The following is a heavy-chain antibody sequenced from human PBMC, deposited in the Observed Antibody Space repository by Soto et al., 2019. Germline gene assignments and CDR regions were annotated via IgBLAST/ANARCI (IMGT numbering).Heavy chain of an antibody. CDR1: GGSISSGGYS. CDR3: ARGVTTIFRVFNYFDY. D-gene: IGHD3-3*01. J-gene: IGHJ4*02. Sequence: SETLSLTCAVSGGSISSGGYSWSWIRQPPGKGLEWIGYIYHSGSTYYNPPLKSRVTISVDRSKNQFSLKLSSVAAADTAVYSCARGVTTIFRVFNYFDYWGKGTXVTVSS. V-gene: IGHV4-30-2*01. CDR2: IYHSGST.